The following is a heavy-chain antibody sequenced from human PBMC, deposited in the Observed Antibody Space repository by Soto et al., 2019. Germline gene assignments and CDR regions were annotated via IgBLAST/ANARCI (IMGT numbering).Heavy chain of an antibody. CDR1: GASVNTGDYY. D-gene: IGHD1-7*01. J-gene: IGHJ1*01. CDR2: IFYSGDT. Sequence: VQLQGSGPGLVKPSQTLSLTCTVSGASVNTGDYYWSYIRQPPGKGPEWLGYIFYSGDTYYNPSLKSRATISLNTSRNQFSLTLTSVTDADTAVYYCVGTGTTDDFWGQGTLVTVSS. V-gene: IGHV4-30-4*01. CDR3: VGTGTTDDF.